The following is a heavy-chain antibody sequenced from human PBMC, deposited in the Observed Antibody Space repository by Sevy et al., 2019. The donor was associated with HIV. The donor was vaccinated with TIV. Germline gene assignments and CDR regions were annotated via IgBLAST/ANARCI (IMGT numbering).Heavy chain of an antibody. J-gene: IGHJ4*02. CDR1: GGSISSTTSY. CDR3: VRRERRTDSGWGPEY. D-gene: IGHD1-26*01. V-gene: IGHV4-39*02. Sequence: SETLSLTCTVSGGSISSTTSYWGWLRQPPGKGLGWIGTIYYGGNTSYNPSLKGRFTISVDTSTNHFSLKMTPVTAADTAVYYCVRRERRTDSGWGPEYWGQGTLVTVSS. CDR2: IYYGGNT.